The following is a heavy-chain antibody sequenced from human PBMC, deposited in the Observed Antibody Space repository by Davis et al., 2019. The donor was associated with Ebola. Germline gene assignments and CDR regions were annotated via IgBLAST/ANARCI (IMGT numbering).Heavy chain of an antibody. V-gene: IGHV3-30*02. Sequence: GESLKISCAASGFTFSSYGMHWVRQAPGKGLEWVAFIRYDGSNKYYADSVKGRFTISRDNSKNTLYLQMNSLRAKDTAVYYCAKCKGEAVAGIPVGRYWGQGTLVTVSS. CDR2: IRYDGSNK. CDR1: GFTFSSYG. CDR3: AKCKGEAVAGIPVGRY. D-gene: IGHD6-19*01. J-gene: IGHJ4*02.